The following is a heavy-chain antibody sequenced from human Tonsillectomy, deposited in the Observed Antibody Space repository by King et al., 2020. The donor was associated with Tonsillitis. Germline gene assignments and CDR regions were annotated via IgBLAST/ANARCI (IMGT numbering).Heavy chain of an antibody. CDR1: GFTFSSYA. J-gene: IGHJ4*02. Sequence: VQLVESGGGLVQPGGSLRLSCAASGFTFSSYAMSWVRQAPGKGLEWVSTISGSGRIYYADSVTGRLTIPRDNSKNTLYLQMYSLRAEDTAVYYCAKEFGYSSTWYDYWGQGTLVTVSS. D-gene: IGHD6-13*01. CDR2: ISGSGRI. CDR3: AKEFGYSSTWYDY. V-gene: IGHV3-23*04.